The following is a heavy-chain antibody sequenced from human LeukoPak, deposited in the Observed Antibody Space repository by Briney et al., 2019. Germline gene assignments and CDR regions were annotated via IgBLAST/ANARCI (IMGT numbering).Heavy chain of an antibody. V-gene: IGHV4-61*01. CDR1: GGSVSNSLYY. CDR3: ARGNYTVEGIAVARYFDY. D-gene: IGHD6-19*01. J-gene: IGHJ4*02. Sequence: SETLSLTCTVSGGSVSNSLYYWSWIRQPPGKGLEWIGYIYYSGSTNYNPSLKSRVTISVDTSKNQFSLKLSSVTAADTAVYYCARGNYTVEGIAVARYFDYWGQGTLVTVSS. CDR2: IYYSGST.